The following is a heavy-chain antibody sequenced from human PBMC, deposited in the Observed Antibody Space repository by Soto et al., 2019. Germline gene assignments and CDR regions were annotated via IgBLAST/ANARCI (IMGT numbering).Heavy chain of an antibody. V-gene: IGHV3-9*02. D-gene: IGHD4-17*01. CDR3: VKDMKWGGMTTIHYFDS. J-gene: IGHJ4*02. Sequence: EVQLVESGGGLVQPVRSLRLSCLASGFMADDYAMHWVRQAPGKGLEWVSGISSNSATINYADSVKGRFTISRDNAKNSLFLQMNSLRPEDTAFYYCVKDMKWGGMTTIHYFDSWGQGTLVTVSS. CDR1: GFMADDYA. CDR2: ISSNSATI.